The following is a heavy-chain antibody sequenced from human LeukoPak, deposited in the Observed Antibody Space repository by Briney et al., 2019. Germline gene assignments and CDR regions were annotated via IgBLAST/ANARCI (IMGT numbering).Heavy chain of an antibody. CDR2: ISGSGAST. V-gene: IGHV3-23*01. CDR1: GFTFISYA. D-gene: IGHD4-23*01. J-gene: IGHJ1*01. CDR3: AKTVGLTEH. Sequence: QPGGSLRLSCAASGFTFISYAMNWVRQAPGKGLEWVSHISGSGASTYYADYVKGRFTISRDNSKNTLYLQVISLRAEDTAVYYCAKTVGLTEHWGQGTLVTVSS.